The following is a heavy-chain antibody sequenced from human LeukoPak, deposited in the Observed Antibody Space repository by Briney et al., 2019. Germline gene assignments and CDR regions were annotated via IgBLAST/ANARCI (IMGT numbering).Heavy chain of an antibody. CDR2: IYHSGST. CDR1: GYSISSGYY. J-gene: IGHJ4*02. D-gene: IGHD3-10*01. CDR3: ARDVVRGVIDY. Sequence: PSETLSLTCAVSGYSISSGYYWGWFRQPPGKGLEWIGRIYHSGSTYYNPSLKSRVTISVDTSKNQFSLKLSSVTAADTAVYYCARDVVRGVIDYWGQGTLVTVSS. V-gene: IGHV4-38-2*02.